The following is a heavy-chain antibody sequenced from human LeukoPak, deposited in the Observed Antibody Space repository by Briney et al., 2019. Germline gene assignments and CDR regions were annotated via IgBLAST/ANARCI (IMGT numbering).Heavy chain of an antibody. J-gene: IGHJ4*02. Sequence: PGGSLRLSCAASGFTFSSYAMSWVRQAPGKGLEWVSAISGSGGSTYYADSVNGRFTISRDNSKNTLYLQMNSLRAEDTAVYYCAKDRYYGSGSYFYFDYWGQGTLVTVSS. D-gene: IGHD3-10*01. CDR1: GFTFSSYA. V-gene: IGHV3-23*01. CDR2: ISGSGGST. CDR3: AKDRYYGSGSYFYFDY.